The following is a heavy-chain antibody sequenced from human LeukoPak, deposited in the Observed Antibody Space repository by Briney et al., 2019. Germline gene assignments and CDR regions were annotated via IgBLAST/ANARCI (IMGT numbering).Heavy chain of an antibody. D-gene: IGHD3-10*01. CDR2: ISSSSSYT. CDR3: ARGTVVLWFGETDAFDI. J-gene: IGHJ3*02. Sequence: GGSLRLSCAASGFTFSDYYMSWIRQAPGKGLEWVSYISSSSSYTNYADSVKGRFTISRDNAKNSLYPQMNSLRAEDTAVYYCARGTVVLWFGETDAFDIWGQGTMVTVSS. V-gene: IGHV3-11*06. CDR1: GFTFSDYY.